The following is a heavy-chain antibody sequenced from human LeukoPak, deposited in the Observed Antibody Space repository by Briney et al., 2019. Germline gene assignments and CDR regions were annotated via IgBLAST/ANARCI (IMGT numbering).Heavy chain of an antibody. CDR3: ARGPIRLNWFDP. CDR1: GYTFTSYY. D-gene: IGHD3-16*01. V-gene: IGHV1-46*01. CDR2: INPSGGST. Sequence: ASVKVSCKASGYTFTSYYIHWVRQAPGQGLEWMGTINPSGGSTSHAQKFQGRVTMTRDTSTSTVYMELSSLRSEDTAVYYCARGPIRLNWFDPWGQGTLVTVSS. J-gene: IGHJ5*02.